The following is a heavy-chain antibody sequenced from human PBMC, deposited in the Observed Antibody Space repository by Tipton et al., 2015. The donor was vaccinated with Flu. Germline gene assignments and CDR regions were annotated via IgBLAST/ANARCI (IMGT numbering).Heavy chain of an antibody. Sequence: TLSLTCTVSGGSISSYYWSWIRQPPGKGLEWIGRGSTSGTTNYNPSLQSRVTISVDTSKNQFSLRLISVTAADTAVYYCATSRPHRYSYGMDVWGQGATVSVSS. CDR3: ATSRPHRYSYGMDV. V-gene: IGHV4-4*07. J-gene: IGHJ6*02. CDR1: GGSISSYY. CDR2: GSTSGTT. D-gene: IGHD3-10*01.